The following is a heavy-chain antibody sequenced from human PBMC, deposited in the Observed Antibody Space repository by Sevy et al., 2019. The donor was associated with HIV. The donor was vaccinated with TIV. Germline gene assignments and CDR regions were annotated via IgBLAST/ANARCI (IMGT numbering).Heavy chain of an antibody. V-gene: IGHV3-30-3*01. CDR3: ARVDYYDSSGYYYAGGFDY. CDR2: ISYDGSNK. Sequence: GGSLRLSCAASGFTFSSYAMHWVRQAPGKGLEWMAVISYDGSNKYYADSVTGRFTISRDNSKNTLYLQMNSLRAEDTAVYYCARVDYYDSSGYYYAGGFDYWGQGTLVTVSS. J-gene: IGHJ4*02. CDR1: GFTFSSYA. D-gene: IGHD3-22*01.